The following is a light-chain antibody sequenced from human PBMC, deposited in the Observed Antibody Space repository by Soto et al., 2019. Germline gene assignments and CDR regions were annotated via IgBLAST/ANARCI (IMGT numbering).Light chain of an antibody. CDR3: QQYNSYSYT. CDR2: KAS. Sequence: DIQMSQSPSTLSAYVGDRVTITCRAGQSISSWLAWYQQKPGKAPKLLIYKASSLESGVPSRFSGSGSGTEFTLTISSLQPDDFATYYCQQYNSYSYTFGQGTK. V-gene: IGKV1-5*03. J-gene: IGKJ2*01. CDR1: QSISSW.